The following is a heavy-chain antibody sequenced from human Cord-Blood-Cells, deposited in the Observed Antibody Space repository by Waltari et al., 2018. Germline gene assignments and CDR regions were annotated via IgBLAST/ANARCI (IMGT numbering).Heavy chain of an antibody. CDR2: IRSKANSYAT. CDR1: GLTFMGPA. J-gene: IGHJ4*02. CDR3: TRHASAIR. D-gene: IGHD6-25*01. Sequence: EVQLVASGGGLVQPGGSLKLSCAAPGLTFMGPAMHWFRQASGEGLEWVCRIRSKANSYATAYAASVQGRCTISRDDSKNTAYLQMNSLKTEDTAVYYCTRHASAIRWGQGTLVTVSS. V-gene: IGHV3-73*02.